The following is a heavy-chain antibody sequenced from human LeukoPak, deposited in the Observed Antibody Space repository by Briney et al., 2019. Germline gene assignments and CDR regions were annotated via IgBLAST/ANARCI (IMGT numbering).Heavy chain of an antibody. CDR1: GGSISGYY. V-gene: IGHV4-59*08. Sequence: SETLSLTCTVSGGSISGYYWSWIRQPPGKGLEWIGYIHYSGTTNYNPSLKSRVTTSVDTSNNHLSLRLTSVTAADTALYYCARHSYNYYGLDVWGQGTTITVSS. CDR2: IHYSGTT. CDR3: ARHSYNYYGLDV. J-gene: IGHJ6*02.